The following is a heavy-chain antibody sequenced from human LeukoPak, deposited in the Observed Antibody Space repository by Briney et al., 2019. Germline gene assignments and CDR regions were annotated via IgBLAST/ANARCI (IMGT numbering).Heavy chain of an antibody. J-gene: IGHJ6*02. CDR1: GYTFADYY. Sequence: ASVKVSCKASGYTFADYYMHWVRQAPGQGLEWMGWVNPVSGGTYYAQGFLGRVTMTRDSSISTVYMELSRLQSDDTAVYHCASLGATTLSYFGMDAWGQGTTVTVSS. CDR3: ASLGATTLSYFGMDA. V-gene: IGHV1-2*02. CDR2: VNPVSGGT. D-gene: IGHD1-26*01.